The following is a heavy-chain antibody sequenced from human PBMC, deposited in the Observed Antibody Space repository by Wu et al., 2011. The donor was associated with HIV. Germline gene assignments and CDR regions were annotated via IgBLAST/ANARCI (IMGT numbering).Heavy chain of an antibody. CDR3: ARCGGDCSNYYYYYMDV. J-gene: IGHJ6*03. Sequence: QVQLVQSGAEVKKPGSSVKVSCKASGGTFSRYAISWVRQAPGQGLEWVGRIIPMSDMPNHAQKFQGRVTVTADDSTSTAYMELSSLRSEDTAVYYCARCGGDCSNYYYYYMDVWGKGTTVTVSS. CDR1: GGTFSRYA. D-gene: IGHD2-21*01. CDR2: IIPMSDMP. V-gene: IGHV1-69*18.